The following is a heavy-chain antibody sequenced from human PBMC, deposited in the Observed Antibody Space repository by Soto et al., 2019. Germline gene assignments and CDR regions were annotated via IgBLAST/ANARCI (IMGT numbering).Heavy chain of an antibody. CDR3: ARLYYDILTVYYIGFDY. CDR1: GGSFSGYY. Sequence: SETLSLTCAVYGGSFSGYYWSWIRQHTGKGLEWIGEINHSGSTNYNPSLKSRVTISVDTSKNQFSLKLSSVTAADTAVYYCARLYYDILTVYYIGFDYWGQGTLVTVSS. J-gene: IGHJ4*02. V-gene: IGHV4-34*01. D-gene: IGHD3-9*01. CDR2: INHSGST.